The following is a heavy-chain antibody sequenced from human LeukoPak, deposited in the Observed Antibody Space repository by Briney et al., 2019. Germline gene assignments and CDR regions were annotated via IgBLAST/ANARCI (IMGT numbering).Heavy chain of an antibody. Sequence: GGSLRLSCAASGFTFSSYTMNWVRQAPGKGLEWVSYISSSSSTIYYADPVKGRFTISRDNAKNSLYLQMNSLRAEDTAVYYCARGTSGFDPWGQGTLVTVSS. CDR2: ISSSSSTI. D-gene: IGHD1-1*01. CDR3: ARGTSGFDP. V-gene: IGHV3-48*01. CDR1: GFTFSSYT. J-gene: IGHJ5*02.